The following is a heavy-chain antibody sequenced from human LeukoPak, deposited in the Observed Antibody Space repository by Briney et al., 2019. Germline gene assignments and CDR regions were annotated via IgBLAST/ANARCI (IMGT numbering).Heavy chain of an antibody. CDR1: GGSISHYY. J-gene: IGHJ6*02. Sequence: SETLSLTCTVSGGSISHYYWSWIRQSPGKGLEWIGYIYYSGATNYSPSLKSRVTISVDTSRNQFSLQLRSVTAADTAVYYCAREDPQTTVPEGMDVWGQGTTVIVSS. D-gene: IGHD4-17*01. CDR2: IYYSGAT. CDR3: AREDPQTTVPEGMDV. V-gene: IGHV4-59*01.